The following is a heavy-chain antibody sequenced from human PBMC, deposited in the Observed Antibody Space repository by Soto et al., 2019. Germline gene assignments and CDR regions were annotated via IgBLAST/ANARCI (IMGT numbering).Heavy chain of an antibody. J-gene: IGHJ4*02. V-gene: IGHV4-59*04. Sequence: SETLSLTFTVSGGSISSYYWSWIRQPPGKGLEWIGYIYHSGSTYYNPSLKSRVTISVDRSKNQFSLKLSSVTAADTAVYYCAGGPGVARNYWGQGTLVTVPQ. D-gene: IGHD5-12*01. CDR2: IYHSGST. CDR1: GGSISSYY. CDR3: AGGPGVARNY.